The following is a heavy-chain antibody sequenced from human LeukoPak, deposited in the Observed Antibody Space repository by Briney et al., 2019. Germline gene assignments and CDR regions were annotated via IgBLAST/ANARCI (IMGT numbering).Heavy chain of an antibody. V-gene: IGHV4-34*01. D-gene: IGHD2-2*01. CDR2: INHSGST. Sequence: KTSETLSLTCAVYGGSFSGYYWSWIRQPPGKGLEWIGEINHSGSTNYNPSLKSRVTISVDTSKNQFSLKLSSVTAADTAVYYCARAPMPNYYYYYMDVWGKGTTVTVSS. CDR3: ARAPMPNYYYYYMDV. J-gene: IGHJ6*03. CDR1: GGSFSGYY.